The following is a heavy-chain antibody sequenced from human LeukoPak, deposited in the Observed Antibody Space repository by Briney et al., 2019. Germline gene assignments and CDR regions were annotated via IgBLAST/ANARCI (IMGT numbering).Heavy chain of an antibody. Sequence: PSETLSLTCTVSGYSISSGYYWGWIRQPPGKGLEWIGSIYHSGSTYYNPSLKSRVTISVGTSKNQFSLKLSPVTAADTAVYYCARDSNGGGAADYWGQGTLVTVSS. V-gene: IGHV4-38-2*02. D-gene: IGHD1-26*01. CDR3: ARDSNGGGAADY. CDR1: GYSISSGYY. J-gene: IGHJ4*02. CDR2: IYHSGST.